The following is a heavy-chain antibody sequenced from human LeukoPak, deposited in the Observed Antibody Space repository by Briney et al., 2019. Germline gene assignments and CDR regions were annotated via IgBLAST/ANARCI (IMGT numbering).Heavy chain of an antibody. CDR2: ISDYNGNT. CDR3: AGVRGYGSGNYNDAFDI. D-gene: IGHD3-10*01. J-gene: IGHJ3*02. V-gene: IGHV1-18*01. CDR1: AYPFTTYG. Sequence: ASVKVSCKASAYPFTTYGISWVRQAPGQGLEWVGWISDYNGNTNYAQKLQGRVTMTTDTSTSTAYMELRSLRSDDTAVYYCAGVRGYGSGNYNDAFDIWGQGTMVTVSS.